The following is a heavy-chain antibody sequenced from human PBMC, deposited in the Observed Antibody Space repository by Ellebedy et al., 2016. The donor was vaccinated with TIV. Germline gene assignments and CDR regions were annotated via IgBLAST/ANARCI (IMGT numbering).Heavy chain of an antibody. J-gene: IGHJ4*02. Sequence: ASVKVSXXASGYAFINYDINWVRQATGQGPEWMGWMNPNSGNTGYAQKFQGRVTMTRNTSISTAYMELSSLRSEDTAVYYCARSGRGYSYGWWGQGTLVTVSP. CDR2: MNPNSGNT. V-gene: IGHV1-8*01. CDR3: ARSGRGYSYGW. CDR1: GYAFINYD. D-gene: IGHD5-18*01.